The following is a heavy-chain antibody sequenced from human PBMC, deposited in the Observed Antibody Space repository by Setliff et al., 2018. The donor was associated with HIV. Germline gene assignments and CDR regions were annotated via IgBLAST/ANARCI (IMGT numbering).Heavy chain of an antibody. Sequence: SETQSLTCAVYGGSFSGYYWSWIRQPPGKGLEWIGEINHSGSTNYNPSLKSRVTISVDSSKNQFSLNLRSVTAADTAVYYCSRGHFYDTLTGFYFDYWGQGALVTVSS. CDR2: INHSGST. V-gene: IGHV4-34*01. J-gene: IGHJ4*02. D-gene: IGHD3-9*01. CDR1: GGSFSGYY. CDR3: SRGHFYDTLTGFYFDY.